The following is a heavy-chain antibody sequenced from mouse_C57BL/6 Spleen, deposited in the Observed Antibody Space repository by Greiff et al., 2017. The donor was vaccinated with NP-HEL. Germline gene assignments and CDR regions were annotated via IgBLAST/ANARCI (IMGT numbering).Heavy chain of an antibody. D-gene: IGHD2-10*01. CDR2: FYPGSGSI. CDR1: GYTFTEYT. V-gene: IGHV1-62-2*01. CDR3: ARHGPAYYGKLYYAMDY. J-gene: IGHJ4*01. Sequence: VQLQESGAELVKPGASVKLSCKASGYTFTEYTIHWVKQRSGQGLEWIGWFYPGSGSIKYNEKFKDKATLTADKSSSTVYMELSRLTSEDSAVYFCARHGPAYYGKLYYAMDYWGQGTSVTVSS.